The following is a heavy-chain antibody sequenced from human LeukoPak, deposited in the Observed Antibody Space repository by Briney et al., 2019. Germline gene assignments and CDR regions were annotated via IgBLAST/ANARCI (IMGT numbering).Heavy chain of an antibody. CDR1: GYTLTELS. V-gene: IGHV1-24*01. J-gene: IGHJ6*03. CDR3: ATLVDVYSYYYMDV. CDR2: FDPEDGET. Sequence: ASLEVSCKVSGYTLTELSMHCVPPAPGKGLGWMGGFDPEDGETIYTQKFQGRVNMTEDTSTDTAYMELNSLRSEDTAVYYCATLVDVYSYYYMDVWGKGTTVIVSS.